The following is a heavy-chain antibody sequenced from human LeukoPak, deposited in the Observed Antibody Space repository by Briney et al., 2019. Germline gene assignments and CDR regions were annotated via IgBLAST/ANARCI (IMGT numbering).Heavy chain of an antibody. CDR1: GFTFSTCS. V-gene: IGHV3-48*02. Sequence: GGSLRLSCAASGFTFSTCSMNWVRQAPGEGLEWVSFIDSSSNIIRYADSVKGRFTVSRDNAESSLYLQMNSLRDEDTAVYYCAGSLSATWLYNWGQGTLVTVSS. D-gene: IGHD3-9*01. CDR2: IDSSSNII. CDR3: AGSLSATWLYN. J-gene: IGHJ4*02.